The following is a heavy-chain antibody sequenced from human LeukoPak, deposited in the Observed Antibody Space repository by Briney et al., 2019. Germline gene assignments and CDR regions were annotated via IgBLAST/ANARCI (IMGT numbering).Heavy chain of an antibody. V-gene: IGHV3-30*04. CDR3: ARGGSYGWSGDLI. CDR2: ISYDGSNK. D-gene: IGHD1-26*01. CDR1: GFTFSSYA. Sequence: GRSLRLSCAASGFTFSSYAMHWVRQAPGKGLEWVAVISYDGSNKYYADSVKGRFTISRDNSKNTLYLQMNSLRAEDTAVYYCARGGSYGWSGDLIWGQGTMVTVSS. J-gene: IGHJ3*02.